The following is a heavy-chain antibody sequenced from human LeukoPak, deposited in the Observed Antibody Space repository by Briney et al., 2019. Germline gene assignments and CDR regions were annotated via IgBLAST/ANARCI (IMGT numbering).Heavy chain of an antibody. Sequence: GSLRLSCAASAFTFSTYSMHWVRQAPGKGLEWVAAISYDGPNKNYADSVRGRFTISRDNSKNTLYLQMNSLRAEDTAIYYCAKDLVTGSLDYWGQGTLVTVSS. D-gene: IGHD3-10*01. J-gene: IGHJ4*02. V-gene: IGHV3-30*04. CDR1: AFTFSTYS. CDR3: AKDLVTGSLDY. CDR2: ISYDGPNK.